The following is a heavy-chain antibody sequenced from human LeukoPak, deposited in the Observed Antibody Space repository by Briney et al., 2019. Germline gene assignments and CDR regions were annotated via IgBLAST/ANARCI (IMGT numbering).Heavy chain of an antibody. CDR3: ARQYCSSTRCYVSFHY. J-gene: IGHJ4*02. CDR1: GGSISSYY. V-gene: IGHV4-59*08. D-gene: IGHD2-2*01. CDR2: IYSSGST. Sequence: SETLSLTCTVSGGSISSYYWSWIRQPPGKGLEWIGYIYSSGSTNYNPSLKSRVTISVDTSKNQFSLKLNSVTAADTAVYYCARQYCSSTRCYVSFHYWGQGTLVTVSS.